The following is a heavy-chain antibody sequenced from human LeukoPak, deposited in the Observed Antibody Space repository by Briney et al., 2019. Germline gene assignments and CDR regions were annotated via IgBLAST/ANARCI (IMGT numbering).Heavy chain of an antibody. CDR1: GYTFTGYY. D-gene: IGHD1-26*01. Sequence: ASVKVSCKASGYTFTGYYMHWVRQAPGQGLEWMGWINPNSGGTDYAQKFQGRVTMTRDTSISTAYMELSRLRSDDTAVYYCARWRGSYSYYFDYWGQGTLVTVSS. CDR3: ARWRGSYSYYFDY. CDR2: INPNSGGT. J-gene: IGHJ4*02. V-gene: IGHV1-2*02.